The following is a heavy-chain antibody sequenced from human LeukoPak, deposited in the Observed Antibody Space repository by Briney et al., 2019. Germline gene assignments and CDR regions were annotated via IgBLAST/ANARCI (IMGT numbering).Heavy chain of an antibody. CDR3: ARHLSDITSSPNY. V-gene: IGHV5-51*01. D-gene: IGHD2-2*01. CDR2: IYPRGSRT. Sequence: GASLKISCKGSGYSFSSYWIAWVRLMPGKGLEWMGVIYPRGSRTTYSPSFQDQVTISADKSISTAYLQWTSLKASDTAMYYCARHLSDITSSPNYWGPGTLVTVSS. CDR1: GYSFSSYW. J-gene: IGHJ4*02.